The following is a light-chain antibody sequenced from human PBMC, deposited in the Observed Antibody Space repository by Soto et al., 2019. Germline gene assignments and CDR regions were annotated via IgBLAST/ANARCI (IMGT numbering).Light chain of an antibody. Sequence: EIVLTQSPGTLSLSPGERATLSCRASQSVTSGYLAWYQQKPGQSPRLLMYGASSRATGVPDRFSGSGSGTDFTLTITRLEPEDFALYYCHQYGTSPLTFGGGTKVEI. V-gene: IGKV3-20*01. CDR3: HQYGTSPLT. J-gene: IGKJ4*01. CDR2: GAS. CDR1: QSVTSGY.